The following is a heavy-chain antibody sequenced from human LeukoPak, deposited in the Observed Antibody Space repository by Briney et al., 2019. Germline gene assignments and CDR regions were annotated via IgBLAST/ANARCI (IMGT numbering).Heavy chain of an antibody. V-gene: IGHV3-48*04. J-gene: IGHJ5*02. Sequence: GGSLRLSCAASGFTLSSYTMNWVRQAPGKGLEWVSYIDLSGSTLYYVDSVKGRFTISRDNAKNSLYLQMNSLRAEDTAVYYCARDHCSSTSCYVWFDPWGQGTLVTVSS. D-gene: IGHD2-2*01. CDR1: GFTLSSYT. CDR2: IDLSGSTL. CDR3: ARDHCSSTSCYVWFDP.